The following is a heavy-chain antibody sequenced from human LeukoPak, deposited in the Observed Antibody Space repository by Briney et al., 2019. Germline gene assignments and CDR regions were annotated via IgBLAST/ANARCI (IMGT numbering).Heavy chain of an antibody. CDR2: IYYSGST. CDR1: GGSISSSSYY. V-gene: IGHV4-39*01. J-gene: IGHJ4*02. Sequence: LETLSLTCTVSGGSISSSSYYWGWIRQPPGKGLEWIGSIYYSGSTYYNPPLKSRVTISVDTSKNQFSLKLSSVTAADTAVYYCASNYYDSSGYLDYWGQGTLVTVSS. CDR3: ASNYYDSSGYLDY. D-gene: IGHD3-22*01.